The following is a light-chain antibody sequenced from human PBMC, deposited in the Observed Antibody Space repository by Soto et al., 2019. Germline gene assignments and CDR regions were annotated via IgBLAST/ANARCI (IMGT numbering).Light chain of an antibody. CDR3: QQYNSHPWT. CDR2: KAS. J-gene: IGKJ1*01. V-gene: IGKV4-1*01. Sequence: DIVMTQSPDSLAVSLCERAIINCKSSQSVLYSSNNKNYLAWYQEKPGKAPKLLIYKASLLETGVPSRFSGSGSGTEFTLTISSLQTDDFGTYYCQQYNSHPWTFGQGTKVDI. CDR1: QSVLYSSNNKNY.